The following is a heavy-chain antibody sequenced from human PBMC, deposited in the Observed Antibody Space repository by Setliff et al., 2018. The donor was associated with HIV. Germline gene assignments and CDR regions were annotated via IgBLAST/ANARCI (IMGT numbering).Heavy chain of an antibody. D-gene: IGHD3-10*01. CDR3: ARQSYYVTGSFYTDVFDL. CDR2: VFYTGST. J-gene: IGHJ3*01. V-gene: IGHV4-39*01. Sequence: PSETLSLTCTVSGDSINKYYWSWIRQPPGKGLEWIASVFYTGSTYYRPSLKSRVTLSVELSKNHFSLELTSVTAADTAVYYCARQSYYVTGSFYTDVFDLWGQGTVVTVS. CDR1: GDSINKYY.